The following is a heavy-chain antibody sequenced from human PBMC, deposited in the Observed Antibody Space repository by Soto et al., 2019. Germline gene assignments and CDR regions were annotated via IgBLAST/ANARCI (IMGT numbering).Heavy chain of an antibody. CDR2: IYYSGST. CDR3: ARVCGGDCHYGMDV. Sequence: SETLSLTCTVSGGSISSGGYYWSWIRQHPGRGLEWIGYIYYSGSTYYNPSLKSRVTISVDTSKNQFSLKLSSVTAADTAVYYCARVCGGDCHYGMDVWGQGTTVTVSS. V-gene: IGHV4-31*03. CDR1: GGSISSGGYY. D-gene: IGHD2-21*02. J-gene: IGHJ6*02.